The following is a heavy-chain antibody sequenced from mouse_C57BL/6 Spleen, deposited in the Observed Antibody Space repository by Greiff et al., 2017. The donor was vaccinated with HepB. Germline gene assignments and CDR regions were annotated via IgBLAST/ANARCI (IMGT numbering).Heavy chain of an antibody. Sequence: DVQLVESGGGLVQPGGSLKLSCAASGFTFSDYYMYWVRQTPEKRLEWVAYISNGGGSTYYPDTVKGRFTISRDNAKNTLYLQMSRLKSEDTAMYYCAREDGAYYAMDYWGQGTSVTVSS. CDR3: AREDGAYYAMDY. J-gene: IGHJ4*01. V-gene: IGHV5-12*01. CDR1: GFTFSDYY. D-gene: IGHD2-3*01. CDR2: ISNGGGST.